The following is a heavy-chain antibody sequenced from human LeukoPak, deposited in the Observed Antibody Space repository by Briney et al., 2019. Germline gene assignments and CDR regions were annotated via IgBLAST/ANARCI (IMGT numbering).Heavy chain of an antibody. J-gene: IGHJ4*02. CDR3: ARDSGQQLVLDDY. CDR1: GYIFSSYY. CDR2: INPSGGTT. D-gene: IGHD6-13*01. Sequence: GASVKVSCKASGYIFSSYYMHWVRQAPGQGLEWMGIINPSGGTTSYAQKFQGRVTMTRDTSTSTVYMELSSLRSEDTAVYYCARDSGQQLVLDDYWGQGTLVTVSS. V-gene: IGHV1-46*01.